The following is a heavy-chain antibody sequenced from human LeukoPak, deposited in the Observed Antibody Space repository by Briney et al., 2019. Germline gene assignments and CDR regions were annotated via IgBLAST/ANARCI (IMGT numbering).Heavy chain of an antibody. CDR3: ARDSSSWYSSLHVPYNWFDP. J-gene: IGHJ5*02. V-gene: IGHV4-34*01. CDR1: GGSFSGYY. Sequence: SETLSLTCAVYGGSFSGYYWGWIRQPPGKGLEWIGSIYYSGSTYYNPSLKSRVTISVDTSKNQFSLKLSSVTAADTAVYYCARDSSSWYSSLHVPYNWFDPWGQGTLVTVSS. D-gene: IGHD6-13*01. CDR2: IYYSGST.